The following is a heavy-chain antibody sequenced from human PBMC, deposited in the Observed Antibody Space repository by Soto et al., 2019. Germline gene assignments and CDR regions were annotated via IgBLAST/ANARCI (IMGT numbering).Heavy chain of an antibody. V-gene: IGHV3-33*01. Sequence: GGSLRLSCAASGFTFSNYGMHWVRQAPGKGLERVAVIWYDGSNKYYADSVKGRFTISRDNSKNTLYLQMNSLRAEDTAVYYCARDRMYYDSSGYYDYWGQGT. CDR1: GFTFSNYG. J-gene: IGHJ4*02. CDR3: ARDRMYYDSSGYYDY. CDR2: IWYDGSNK. D-gene: IGHD3-22*01.